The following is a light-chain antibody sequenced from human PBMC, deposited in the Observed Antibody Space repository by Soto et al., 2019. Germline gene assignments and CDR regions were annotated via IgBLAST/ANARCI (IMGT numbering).Light chain of an antibody. Sequence: ERATLSCRASQSVRSYLNWYQQKPGQTPRLLIHETSNRATGIPDRFTGSGSGTDFTLTISSLETEDFAVYHCHQWSEWPPTFGGGTKVKI. CDR3: HQWSEWPPT. V-gene: IGKV3-11*01. CDR2: ETS. J-gene: IGKJ4*01. CDR1: QSVRSY.